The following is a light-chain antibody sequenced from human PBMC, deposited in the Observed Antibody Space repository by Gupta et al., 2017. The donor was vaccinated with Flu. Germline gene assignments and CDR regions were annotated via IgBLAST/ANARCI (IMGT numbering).Light chain of an antibody. CDR2: AAS. J-gene: IGKJ3*01. V-gene: IGKV1-39*01. Sequence: DIHIIQSPCSLSASLGDRATITCRASQSISSYFNSYEQKPRKAPKLLIYAASSWQSGVTSRFSGSGYGKDFTLTISRRQPEEFAAYYCQQSYSNAPLTFGHGTKVDIK. CDR3: QQSYSNAPLT. CDR1: QSISSY.